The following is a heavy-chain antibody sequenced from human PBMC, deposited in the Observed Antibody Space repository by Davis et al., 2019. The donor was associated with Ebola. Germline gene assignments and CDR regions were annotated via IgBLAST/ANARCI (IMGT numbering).Heavy chain of an antibody. CDR1: GFTFSGSA. CDR3: ASGNYDSSGYYFETYFDY. V-gene: IGHV3-73*01. J-gene: IGHJ4*02. CDR2: IRSKANSYAT. D-gene: IGHD3-22*01. Sequence: GESLKISCAASGFTFSGSAMHWVRQASGKGLEWVGRIRSKANSYATAYAASVKGRFTISRDDSKNTAYLQMNSLRAEDTAVYYCASGNYDSSGYYFETYFDYWGQGTLVTVSS.